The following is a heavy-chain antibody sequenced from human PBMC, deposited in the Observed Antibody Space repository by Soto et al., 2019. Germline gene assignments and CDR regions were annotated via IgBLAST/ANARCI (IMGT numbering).Heavy chain of an antibody. CDR3: ARGYDTALAPIF. Sequence: SETLSLTCAVYGGSFSSYHWSWIRQTPGKGLEWIGEINHLTTTNYNPSLKSRVIISRDTPKNQFSLKLSSVTAADTAVYYCARGYDTALAPIFWGQGILVTVSS. J-gene: IGHJ4*02. D-gene: IGHD5-18*01. CDR1: GGSFSSYH. CDR2: INHLTTT. V-gene: IGHV4-34*01.